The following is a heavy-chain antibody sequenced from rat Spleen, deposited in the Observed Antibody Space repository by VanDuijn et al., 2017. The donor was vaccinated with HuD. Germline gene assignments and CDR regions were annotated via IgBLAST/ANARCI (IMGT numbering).Heavy chain of an antibody. CDR2: IDNAGST. J-gene: IGHJ3*01. V-gene: IGHV3-3*01. CDR1: GYSIKSSYR. Sequence: EVQLQESGPGLVKPSQSLSLTCSVTGYSIKSSYRWNWIRKFPGNKLEWMGYIDNAGSTHYNPSLKSQISISRDTSKNQFFLQVDSVTTEDTATYYCARSDGTHYYLPFADWGQGTLVTVSS. D-gene: IGHD1-1*01. CDR3: ARSDGTHYYLPFAD.